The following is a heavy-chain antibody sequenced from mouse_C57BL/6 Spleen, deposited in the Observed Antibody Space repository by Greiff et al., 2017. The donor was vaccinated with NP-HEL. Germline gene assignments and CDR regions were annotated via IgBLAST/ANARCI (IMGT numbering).Heavy chain of an antibody. CDR3: ARKVDPYYFDY. J-gene: IGHJ2*01. V-gene: IGHV1-82*01. CDR2: IYPGDGDT. D-gene: IGHD1-1*02. CDR1: GYAFSSSW. Sequence: VQLQHSGPELVKPGASVKISCKASGYAFSSSWMNWVKQRPGKGLEWIGRIYPGDGDTNYNGKFKGKATLTADKSSSTAYMQLSSLTSEDSAVYFCARKVDPYYFDYWGQGTTLTVSS.